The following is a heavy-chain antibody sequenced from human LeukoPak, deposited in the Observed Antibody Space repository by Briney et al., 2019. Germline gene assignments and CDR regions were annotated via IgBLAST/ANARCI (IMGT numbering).Heavy chain of an antibody. V-gene: IGHV3-30*02. CDR3: AKVSPISPSGYLDY. CDR2: IRYDGSIK. Sequence: PGGSLXLSXAASGFTFSSYGMHWVRQAPGKGLDWVAFIRYDGSIKDYADSVKGRFTISRDNSKNTLYLQMNSLRDEDTAMYFCAKVSPISPSGYLDYWGQGTPVTVSS. CDR1: GFTFSSYG. D-gene: IGHD3-3*01. J-gene: IGHJ4*02.